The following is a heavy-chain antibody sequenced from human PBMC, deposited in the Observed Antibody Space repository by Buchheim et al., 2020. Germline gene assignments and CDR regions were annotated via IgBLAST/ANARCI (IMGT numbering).Heavy chain of an antibody. CDR2: INPSGGST. CDR1: GYTFTSYY. CDR3: ARDANPIAGITMIVVAARYYGMDV. V-gene: IGHV1-46*01. Sequence: QVQLVQSGAEVKKPGASVKVSCKASGYTFTSYYMHWVRQAPGQGLEWMGIINPSGGSTSYAQKFQGRVTMTRDTSTSTVYMELSSLRSEDTAVYYCARDANPIAGITMIVVAARYYGMDVWGQGTT. D-gene: IGHD3-22*01. J-gene: IGHJ6*02.